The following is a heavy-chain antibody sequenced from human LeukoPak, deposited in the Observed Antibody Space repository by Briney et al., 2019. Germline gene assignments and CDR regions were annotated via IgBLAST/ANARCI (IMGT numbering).Heavy chain of an antibody. J-gene: IGHJ4*02. V-gene: IGHV3-23*01. D-gene: IGHD5-12*01. CDR1: GFTFSSYA. Sequence: GGSLRLSCAASGFTFSSYAMSWVRQAPGKGLEWVSAISGSGGSTYYADSVKGGFTISRDNSKNTLYLQMNSLRAEDTAVYYCAKSEGYSGYELFDYWGQGTLVTVSS. CDR2: ISGSGGST. CDR3: AKSEGYSGYELFDY.